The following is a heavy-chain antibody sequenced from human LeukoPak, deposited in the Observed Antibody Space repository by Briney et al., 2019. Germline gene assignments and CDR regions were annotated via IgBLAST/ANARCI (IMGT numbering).Heavy chain of an antibody. D-gene: IGHD1-7*01. Sequence: GGSLRLSCAASGFTFNNYWMSWVRQAPGKGLEWVANIKQDGSEKYYVDSVKGRFTISRDNAKNSLYLQMNSLRAEDTAVYYCVRETTPDFYYYYMDVWGKGTTATVSS. CDR1: GFTFNNYW. CDR3: VRETTPDFYYYYMDV. CDR2: IKQDGSEK. J-gene: IGHJ6*03. V-gene: IGHV3-7*01.